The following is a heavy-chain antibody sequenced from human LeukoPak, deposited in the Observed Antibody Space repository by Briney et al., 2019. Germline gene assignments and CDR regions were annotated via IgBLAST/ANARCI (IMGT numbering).Heavy chain of an antibody. V-gene: IGHV3-53*01. CDR2: IYSGGST. D-gene: IGHD3-10*01. Sequence: LGGSLRLSCAASGFTVSSNYMSWVRQAPGKGLEWVSVIYSGGSTYYADSVKGRFTISRDNSKNTLYLQMNSLRAEDTAVCYCAKDRGGLLNAFDIWGQGTMVTVSS. CDR3: AKDRGGLLNAFDI. CDR1: GFTVSSNY. J-gene: IGHJ3*02.